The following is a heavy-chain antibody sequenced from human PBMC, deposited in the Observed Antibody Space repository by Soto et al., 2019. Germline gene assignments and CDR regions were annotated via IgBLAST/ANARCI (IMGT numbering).Heavy chain of an antibody. D-gene: IGHD3-22*01. CDR3: AKDGGPHYYDNGMDV. V-gene: IGHV3-30*18. J-gene: IGHJ6*02. CDR2: ISYDGSNK. Sequence: PGGSLRLSCAASGFTFSSYGMHWVRQAPGKGLEWVAVISYDGSNKYYADSVKGRFTISRDNSKNTLYLQMNSLRAEDTAVYYCAKDGGPHYYDNGMDVWGQGTTVTVSS. CDR1: GFTFSSYG.